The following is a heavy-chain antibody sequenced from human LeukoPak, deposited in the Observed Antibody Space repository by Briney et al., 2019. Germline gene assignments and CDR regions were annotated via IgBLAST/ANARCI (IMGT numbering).Heavy chain of an antibody. CDR2: INPSGGRT. D-gene: IGHD3-16*02. Sequence: ASVKVSCKASGYTFTSYYIHWVRQAPGQGLEWMGIINPSGGRTSYAQKFQGRVTMTRDTSTNTVYMELSSLRSEDTAVYGGERDEGGGGLITFGGVIVWGQGTLVTVSS. V-gene: IGHV1-46*01. CDR1: GYTFTSYY. J-gene: IGHJ4*02. CDR3: ERDEGGGGLITFGGVIV.